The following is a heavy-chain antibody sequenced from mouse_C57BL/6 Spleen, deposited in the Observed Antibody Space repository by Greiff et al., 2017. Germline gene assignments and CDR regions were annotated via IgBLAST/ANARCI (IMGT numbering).Heavy chain of an antibody. J-gene: IGHJ2*01. CDR3: AREGSTRLFDY. D-gene: IGHD2-13*01. Sequence: VQLQQSGPELVKPGASVKISCKASGYSFTGYYMNWVKQSPEKSLEWIGEINPSTGGTTYNPKFKAKATLTVDKSSSTAYMQLKSLTSEDSAVYYCAREGSTRLFDYWGQGTTLTGSS. CDR1: GYSFTGYY. CDR2: INPSTGGT. V-gene: IGHV1-42*01.